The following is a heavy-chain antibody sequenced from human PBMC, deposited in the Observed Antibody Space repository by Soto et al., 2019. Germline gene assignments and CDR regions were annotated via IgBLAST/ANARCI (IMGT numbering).Heavy chain of an antibody. D-gene: IGHD3-22*01. V-gene: IGHV3-73*01. Sequence: WWSLRLSCSASVFTFSGSAMHWFRQASGKGLEWVGRIRSKANSYATAYAASVKGRFTISRDDSKNTAYLQMNSLKTEDTAVYYCTMYYYDSSGYYYPFGYWGQGTLVTVSS. CDR3: TMYYYDSSGYYYPFGY. J-gene: IGHJ4*02. CDR2: IRSKANSYAT. CDR1: VFTFSGSA.